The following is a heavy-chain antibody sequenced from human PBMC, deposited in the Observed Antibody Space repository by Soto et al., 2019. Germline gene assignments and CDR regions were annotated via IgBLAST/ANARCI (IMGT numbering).Heavy chain of an antibody. CDR1: GDSITSNYW. Sequence: SETLSLTCAVSGDSITSNYWWGWIRQPPGKGLEWIGYIYYSGNTFYNPSLKSRVTMSVDTSKNQFSLNVNSVTAVDTAVYYCARSNYRGWFDPWGQGTLVTVS. D-gene: IGHD1-7*01. J-gene: IGHJ5*02. V-gene: IGHV4-28*01. CDR2: IYYSGNT. CDR3: ARSNYRGWFDP.